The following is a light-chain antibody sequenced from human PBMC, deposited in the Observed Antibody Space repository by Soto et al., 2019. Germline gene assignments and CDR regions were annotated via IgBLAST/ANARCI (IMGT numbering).Light chain of an antibody. CDR2: RDS. V-gene: IGLV3-9*01. J-gene: IGLJ3*02. CDR3: QVWDSSTGEV. CDR1: NIGSKN. Sequence: SYELTQPLSVSVALGQTARITCGGNNIGSKNEHWYQQKPGQAPVLVIYRDSNRPPGIPERFSGSNSVNTATLTISRAQAGDEADYYCQVWDSSTGEVFGGGTKLTVL.